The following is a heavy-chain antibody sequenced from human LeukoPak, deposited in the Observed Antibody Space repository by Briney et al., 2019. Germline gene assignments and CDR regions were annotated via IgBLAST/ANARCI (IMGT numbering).Heavy chain of an antibody. J-gene: IGHJ4*02. D-gene: IGHD3-22*01. Sequence: GGSLRLSCATSGFIFSNYWMSSVRQAPGKGLEWVANIKQDGSETYYVDSVKGRFTISRDDAKNSLYLQMNSLRAEDTAVYYCARLYQHDSSTYRPVDYWGQGTLVSVSS. CDR1: GFIFSNYW. V-gene: IGHV3-7*01. CDR3: ARLYQHDSSTYRPVDY. CDR2: IKQDGSET.